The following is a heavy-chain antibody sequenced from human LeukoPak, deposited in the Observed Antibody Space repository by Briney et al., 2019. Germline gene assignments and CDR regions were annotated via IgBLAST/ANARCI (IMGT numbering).Heavy chain of an antibody. V-gene: IGHV3-30*02. J-gene: IGHJ6*03. CDR1: GFTFSSYG. D-gene: IGHD3-3*01. Sequence: GGSLRLSCAASGFTFSSYGMHWVRQAPGKGLEWVAFIRYDGSNKYYADSVKGRFTISRDNSKNTLYLQMNSLRAEDTAVYYCAREIRFLKGMDVWGKGTTVTVSS. CDR2: IRYDGSNK. CDR3: AREIRFLKGMDV.